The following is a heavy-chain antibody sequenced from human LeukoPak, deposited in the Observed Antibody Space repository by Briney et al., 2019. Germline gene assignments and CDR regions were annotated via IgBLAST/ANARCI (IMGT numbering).Heavy chain of an antibody. D-gene: IGHD6-6*01. CDR1: GGSISSSSYY. CDR2: IYYSGST. V-gene: IGHV4-39*07. CDR3: ARDWDLKLTVGSSSSSGFDP. J-gene: IGHJ5*02. Sequence: SETLSLTCTVSGGSISSSSYYWGWIRQPPGKGLEWIGSIYYSGSTYYNPSLKSRVTISVDTSKNQFSLKLSSVTAADTAVYYCARDWDLKLTVGSSSSSGFDPWGQGTLVTVSS.